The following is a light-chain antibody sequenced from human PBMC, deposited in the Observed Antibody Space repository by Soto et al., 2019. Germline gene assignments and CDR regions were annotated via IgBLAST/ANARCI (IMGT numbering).Light chain of an antibody. CDR2: GAS. CDR1: QSVSSN. CDR3: QQYNNWPPEYT. V-gene: IGKV3-15*01. Sequence: EIVMTQSPATLSVSPGERATLSCRASQSVSSNLAWYQQKPGQAPRLLIYGASTRATGIPARFSGSGSGTELTLTISSLQSEDFAVYYCQQYNNWPPEYTFGQGTKVDIK. J-gene: IGKJ2*01.